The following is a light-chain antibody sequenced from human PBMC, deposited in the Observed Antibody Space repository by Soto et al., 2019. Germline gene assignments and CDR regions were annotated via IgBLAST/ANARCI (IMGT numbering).Light chain of an antibody. J-gene: IGLJ3*02. CDR2: EVT. Sequence: QSALTQPPSSSGSPGQSVTISVTGTSSDVGAYTSVSWYQQHAGKAPKLVIDEVTKRPSGVPDRFSGSKSANTASLTVSGLQAEDEADYYCSACASSNTWVFGGETKVTVL. V-gene: IGLV2-8*01. CDR1: SSDVGAYTS. CDR3: SACASSNTWV.